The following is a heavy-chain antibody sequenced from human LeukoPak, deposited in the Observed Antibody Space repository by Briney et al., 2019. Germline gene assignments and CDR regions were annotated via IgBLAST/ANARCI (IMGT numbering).Heavy chain of an antibody. J-gene: IGHJ4*02. D-gene: IGHD2-15*01. CDR3: ARDHQGYCSGGSCTFFDY. CDR2: IRYDGSNK. V-gene: IGHV3-30*02. CDR1: RFTFSSYG. Sequence: PVGSLRLSCAASRFTFSSYGMHWVRQAPGKGLEWVAFIRYDGSNKYYADSVKGRFTISRDNAKNSLYLQMNSLRAEDTAAYSCARDHQGYCSGGSCTFFDYWGQGTLATVSS.